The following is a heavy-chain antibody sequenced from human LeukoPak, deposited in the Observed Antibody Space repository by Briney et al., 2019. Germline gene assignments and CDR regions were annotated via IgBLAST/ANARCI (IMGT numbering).Heavy chain of an antibody. J-gene: IGHJ4*02. V-gene: IGHV4-59*01. D-gene: IGHD6-19*01. CDR2: IYYSGST. CDR3: ARAESSGWYGNFDY. CDR1: GGSISSYY. Sequence: PSETLSLTCTVSGGSISSYYWSWIRQPPGKGLEWIGYIYYSGSTNYNPSLKSRVTISVDTSKNQFSLKLSSVTAADTAVYYCARAESSGWYGNFDYWGRGTLVTVAS.